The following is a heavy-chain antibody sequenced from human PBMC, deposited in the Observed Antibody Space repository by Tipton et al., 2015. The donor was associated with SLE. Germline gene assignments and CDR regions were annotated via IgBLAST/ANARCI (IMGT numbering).Heavy chain of an antibody. CDR1: GGSISSYY. V-gene: IGHV4-4*07. CDR2: IYSSGST. CDR3: AREQNDGWYFDS. J-gene: IGHJ4*02. D-gene: IGHD5-24*01. Sequence: LRLSCTVSGGSISSYYWSWIRQPAGNGLEWIGRIYSSGSTSYNPSLKSRVTMSIDTSKNQCTLKLSSVTAADTAVYYCAREQNDGWYFDSWGQGTLVTVSS.